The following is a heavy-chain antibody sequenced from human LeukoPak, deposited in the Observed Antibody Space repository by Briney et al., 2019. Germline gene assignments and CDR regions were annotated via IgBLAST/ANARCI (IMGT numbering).Heavy chain of an antibody. J-gene: IGHJ5*02. Sequence: ASVKISCKTSGYSFTTYNLHWVRQAPGQRLEWMGIIKPSGDNTKNAQKFQGRVTMTTDTSTSTVYMELSSLKSEDTAVYYCARGDKQLLFNRNKGGFDPWGQGALVTVSS. CDR2: IKPSGDNT. V-gene: IGHV1-46*01. D-gene: IGHD1-14*01. CDR1: GYSFTTYN. CDR3: ARGDKQLLFNRNKGGFDP.